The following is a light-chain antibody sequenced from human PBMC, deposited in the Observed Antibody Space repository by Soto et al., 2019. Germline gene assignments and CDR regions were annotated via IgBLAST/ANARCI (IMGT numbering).Light chain of an antibody. Sequence: DIQMTQSPSTLSASVGDRVTITCRASQSISSWLAWYQQKPGKAPNLLIYEASRLESAVPSRLSGSASGTEFTLTINSLQPDDFATYFCQQYSSYPETFGQGTKVEIK. CDR1: QSISSW. CDR2: EAS. V-gene: IGKV1-5*03. CDR3: QQYSSYPET. J-gene: IGKJ1*01.